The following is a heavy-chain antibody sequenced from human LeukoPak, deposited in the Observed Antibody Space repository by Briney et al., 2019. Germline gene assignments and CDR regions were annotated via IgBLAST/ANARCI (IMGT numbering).Heavy chain of an antibody. CDR1: GGSFSGYY. D-gene: IGHD6-6*01. V-gene: IGHV4-34*01. J-gene: IGHJ5*02. CDR3: ARYIAAHQNWFDP. CDR2: NNHSGST. Sequence: SETLSLTCAVYGGSFSGYYWSWIRQPPGKGLEWIGENNHSGSTNYNPSLKSRVTISVDTSKNQVSLKLSSVTAADTAVYYCARYIAAHQNWFDPWGQGTLVTVSS.